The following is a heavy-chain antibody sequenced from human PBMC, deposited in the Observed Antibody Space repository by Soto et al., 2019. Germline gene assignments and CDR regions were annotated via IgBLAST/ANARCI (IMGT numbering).Heavy chain of an antibody. D-gene: IGHD3-9*01. V-gene: IGHV4-31*03. J-gene: IGHJ4*02. CDR2: IYYSGST. Sequence: SETLSLTCTVSGGSISSGGYYWSWIRQHPGKSLEWIGYIYYSGSTYYNLSLKCRVTISVDTSKNQFSLKLSSVTAADTAVYYCARQGILRYFDWSTRTQYYFDYWGQGTLVTV. CDR3: ARQGILRYFDWSTRTQYYFDY. CDR1: GGSISSGGYY.